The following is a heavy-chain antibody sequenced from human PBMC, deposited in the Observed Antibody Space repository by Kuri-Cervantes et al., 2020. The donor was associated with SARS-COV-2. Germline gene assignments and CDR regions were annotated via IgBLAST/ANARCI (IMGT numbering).Heavy chain of an antibody. J-gene: IGHJ2*01. V-gene: IGHV3-20*01. CDR3: ARGALWIAAAGRSWYFDL. D-gene: IGHD6-13*01. CDR2: INWNGGST. Sequence: GGSLRLSCAASGFTFDDYAMHWVRQAPGKGLEWVSGINWNGGSTGYADSVKGRLTISRDNAKNSLYLQMNSLRAEDTALYHCARGALWIAAAGRSWYFDLWGRGTLVTVSS. CDR1: GFTFDDYA.